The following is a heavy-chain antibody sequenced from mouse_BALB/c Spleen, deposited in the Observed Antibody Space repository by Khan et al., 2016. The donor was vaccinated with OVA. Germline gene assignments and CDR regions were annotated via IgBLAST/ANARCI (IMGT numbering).Heavy chain of an antibody. Sequence: QVQLQQSGPGLVPSQSLSITCTVSGFSLTTYGVHWVRQSPGKGLEWLGVIWSGGSTDYNAPFISRLSISKDSSKSQVFFKMNSLQVNDTAIYYCARNYDYDEGLAYWGQGTLVTVSA. J-gene: IGHJ3*01. CDR3: ARNYDYDEGLAY. V-gene: IGHV2-2*02. CDR2: IWSGGST. CDR1: GFSLTTYG. D-gene: IGHD2-4*01.